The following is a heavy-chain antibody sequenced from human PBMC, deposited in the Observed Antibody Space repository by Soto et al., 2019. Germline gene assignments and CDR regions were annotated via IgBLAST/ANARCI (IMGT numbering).Heavy chain of an antibody. V-gene: IGHV1-8*02. D-gene: IGHD6-13*01. Sequence: ASVKVSCKASGYDFTAYDINWVRQASGQGLGWMGWMNPINGAAGSARRFQGRVSMTRNTATGTAYLELTSLRSDDTAVYYCGRGPSPRAPAGGTPYYYAIDVWGQGTTVTVSS. J-gene: IGHJ6*02. CDR2: MNPINGAA. CDR3: GRGPSPRAPAGGTPYYYAIDV. CDR1: GYDFTAYD.